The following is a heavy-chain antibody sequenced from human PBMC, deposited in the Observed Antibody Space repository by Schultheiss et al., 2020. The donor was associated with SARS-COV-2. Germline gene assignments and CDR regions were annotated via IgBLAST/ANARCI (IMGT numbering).Heavy chain of an antibody. D-gene: IGHD3-16*01. CDR2: TRNKANSYTT. J-gene: IGHJ4*02. V-gene: IGHV3-72*01. CDR3: ARLGGY. Sequence: GGSLRLSCAASGFTFSSYAMHWVRQAPGKGLEWVGRTRNKANSYTTEYAASVKGRFTISRDDSKNSLYLQMNSLKTEDTAVYYCARLGGYWGQGTLVTVSS. CDR1: GFTFSSYA.